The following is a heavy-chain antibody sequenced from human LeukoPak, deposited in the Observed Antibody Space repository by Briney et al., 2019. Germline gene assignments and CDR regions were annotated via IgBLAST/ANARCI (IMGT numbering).Heavy chain of an antibody. Sequence: ASVKVSCKASGYTFTGYYMHWVRQAPGQGLEWMGWINPNSGGTNYAQKFQGRVTMTRDTSISTAYMELSSLRSEDTAVYYCARAGGGTKSRPLDYWGQGTLVTVSS. CDR1: GYTFTGYY. J-gene: IGHJ4*02. V-gene: IGHV1-2*02. D-gene: IGHD3-16*01. CDR3: ARAGGGTKSRPLDY. CDR2: INPNSGGT.